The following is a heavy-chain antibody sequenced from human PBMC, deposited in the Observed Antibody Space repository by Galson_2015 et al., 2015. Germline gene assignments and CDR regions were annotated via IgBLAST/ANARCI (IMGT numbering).Heavy chain of an antibody. J-gene: IGHJ6*03. Sequence: SLKVACKASGYTFISYAMKWGRQAPGQGFEWVGWINTKTENPTYAQGFTGRFVFSFDTSVSTAYLQISSLKAEDTPVYYCARDYYYYMDVWGKGTTVTVSS. CDR1: GYTFISYA. V-gene: IGHV7-4-1*02. CDR3: ARDYYYYMDV. CDR2: INTKTENP.